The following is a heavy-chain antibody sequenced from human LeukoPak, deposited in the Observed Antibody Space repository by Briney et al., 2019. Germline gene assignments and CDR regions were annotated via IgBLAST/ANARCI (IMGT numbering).Heavy chain of an antibody. Sequence: SETLSLTCAVSGDSIDNPTLYWSWIRQPPGQGLEWIGGIYSSGSTNYNPSLQSRLTISVDSSKNQFSLKLNSVTAADTAVYYCARNTSAWSPLGETQSAPHCFDSWGQGTLVTVSS. CDR3: ARNTSAWSPLGETQSAPHCFDS. CDR1: GDSIDNPTLY. J-gene: IGHJ4*02. D-gene: IGHD6-19*01. CDR2: IYSSGST. V-gene: IGHV4-61*02.